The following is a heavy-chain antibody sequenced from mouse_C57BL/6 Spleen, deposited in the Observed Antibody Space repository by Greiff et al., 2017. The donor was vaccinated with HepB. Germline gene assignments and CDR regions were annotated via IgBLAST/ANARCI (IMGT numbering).Heavy chain of an antibody. CDR2: IYPRSGNT. D-gene: IGHD1-1*01. J-gene: IGHJ3*01. Sequence: QVQLQQSGAELARPGASVKLSCKASGYTFTSYGISWVKQRTGQGLEWIGEIYPRSGNTYYNEKFKGKATLTADKSSSTAYMELRSLTSEDSAVYFCAKEGKLTTVVARGAYWGQGTLVTVSA. CDR1: GYTFTSYG. CDR3: AKEGKLTTVVARGAY. V-gene: IGHV1-81*01.